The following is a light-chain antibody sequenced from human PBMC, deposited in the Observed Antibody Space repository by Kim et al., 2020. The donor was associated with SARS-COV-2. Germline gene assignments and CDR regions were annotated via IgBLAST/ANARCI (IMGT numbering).Light chain of an antibody. V-gene: IGLV3-1*01. CDR1: KLGDKY. CDR2: QDS. CDR3: QAWDSSKVV. J-gene: IGLJ2*01. Sequence: VSPGQTASITCSGDKLGDKYARWYQQKPGQSPVLVIYQDSKRPSGIPERISGSNSGNTATLTISGTQAMDEADYYCQAWDSSKVVFGGGTQLSVL.